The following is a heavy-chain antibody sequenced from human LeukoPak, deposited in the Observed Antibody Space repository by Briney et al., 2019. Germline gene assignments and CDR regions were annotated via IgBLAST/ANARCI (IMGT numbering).Heavy chain of an antibody. D-gene: IGHD3-9*01. CDR1: GYTFTSYG. CDR2: ISAYNGNT. J-gene: IGHJ4*02. Sequence: ASVKVSCKASGYTFTSYGISWVRQAPGQGLEWMGWISAYNGNTNYAHNLQGRVTLTTDTSTSTAYMELRSLRSDDTAVYYCARDLGARGRYFDWLLSASKVLGYWGQGTLVTVSS. CDR3: ARDLGARGRYFDWLLSASKVLGY. V-gene: IGHV1-18*01.